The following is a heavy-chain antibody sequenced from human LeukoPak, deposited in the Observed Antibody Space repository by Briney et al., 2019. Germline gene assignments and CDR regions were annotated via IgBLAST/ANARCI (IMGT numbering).Heavy chain of an antibody. J-gene: IGHJ4*02. CDR3: GKDFSYYDSSGSGPDY. Sequence: GGSLRLSCAASGFTFTNYDIHWVRQAPGKGLEWVAFIRYDGSNKYYADSVQGRFTISRDNSKNTLYLQMNSLGVEDTAVYYCGKDFSYYDSSGSGPDYWGQGTLVTVSS. CDR1: GFTFTNYD. V-gene: IGHV3-30*02. CDR2: IRYDGSNK. D-gene: IGHD3-22*01.